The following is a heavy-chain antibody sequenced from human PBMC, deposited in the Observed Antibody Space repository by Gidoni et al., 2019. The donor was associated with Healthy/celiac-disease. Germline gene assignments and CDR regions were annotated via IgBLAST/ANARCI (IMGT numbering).Heavy chain of an antibody. J-gene: IGHJ3*02. CDR3: TSPVYSYDSSGPDAFDI. CDR1: GFTLGEEA. D-gene: IGHD3-22*01. V-gene: IGHV3-49*05. Sequence: EVQLVESGGGVVKPGRSLRLSCTASGFTLGEEAMSWFRQAPGKGLGWVGFIRSKAYGGTTEYAASVKGRFTISRDDSKSIAYLQMNSLKTEDTAVYYCTSPVYSYDSSGPDAFDIWGQGTMVTVSS. CDR2: IRSKAYGGTT.